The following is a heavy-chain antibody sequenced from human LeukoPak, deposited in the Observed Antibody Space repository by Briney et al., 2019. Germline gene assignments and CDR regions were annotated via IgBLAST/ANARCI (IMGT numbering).Heavy chain of an antibody. D-gene: IGHD2-2*03. V-gene: IGHV4-30-4*08. CDR2: IYYSGST. CDR1: GGSINSGDYY. Sequence: SETLSLTCTVSGGSINSGDYYWSWIRQPPGKGLEWIGYIYYSGSTYYNPSLKSRVTISVGTSKNQFSLKLTSVTAADTAVYYCARAPPWINEYWGQGTLVNVSS. CDR3: ARAPPWINEY. J-gene: IGHJ4*02.